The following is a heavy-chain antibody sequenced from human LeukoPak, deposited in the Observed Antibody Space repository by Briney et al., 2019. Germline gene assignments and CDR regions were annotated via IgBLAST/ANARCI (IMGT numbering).Heavy chain of an antibody. CDR2: ISSNGDNT. Sequence: GGSLRLSCSVSGFTFSTYVMHRVHQAPGKGLEYVSAISSNGDNTYYADSVKGRFTISRDNSKNTLYLQMSSLRADDTAVYYCVRGTGYWGQGTLVTVSS. CDR3: VRGTGY. V-gene: IGHV3-64D*06. J-gene: IGHJ4*02. CDR1: GFTFSTYV.